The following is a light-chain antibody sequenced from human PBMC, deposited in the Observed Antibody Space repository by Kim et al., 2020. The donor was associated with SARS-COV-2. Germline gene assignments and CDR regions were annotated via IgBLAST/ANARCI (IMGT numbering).Light chain of an antibody. J-gene: IGLJ3*02. Sequence: RQTPPITCTGNSKNVGDQGAAWLQQHQGHPPKLLSYKNNNRPSGISERLSASRSGNTASLTITGLQPEDEADYYCSAWDSGLSAWVFGGGTQLTVL. CDR3: SAWDSGLSAWV. CDR1: SKNVGDQG. CDR2: KNN. V-gene: IGLV10-54*01.